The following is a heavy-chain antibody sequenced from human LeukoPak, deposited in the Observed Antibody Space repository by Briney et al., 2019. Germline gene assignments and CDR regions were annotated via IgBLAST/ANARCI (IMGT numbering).Heavy chain of an antibody. J-gene: IGHJ5*01. Sequence: ASVKVSCKASGYTFTSYDINWVRQAAGQGLEWVGWMNPNSRNTGYAQKFQGRVTMTMNTAISTAYMELSSLRSDDTAVYYCARVYSDSSGYYVQGFDCWGQGTLVTVSS. D-gene: IGHD3-22*01. CDR2: MNPNSRNT. CDR1: GYTFTSYD. V-gene: IGHV1-8*01. CDR3: ARVYSDSSGYYVQGFDC.